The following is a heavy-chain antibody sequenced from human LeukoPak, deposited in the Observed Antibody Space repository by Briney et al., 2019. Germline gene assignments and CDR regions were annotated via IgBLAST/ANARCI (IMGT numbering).Heavy chain of an antibody. CDR1: Y. CDR2: IYYSGST. Sequence: YWIGWVRPMPGKGLEWIGYIYYSGSTYCNPSLKSRVTISVDTSKNQFSLKLSSVTAADTAVYYCASAGLTYYFDYWGQGTLVTVSS. V-gene: IGHV4-31*02. CDR3: ASAGLTYYFDY. D-gene: IGHD3-16*01. J-gene: IGHJ4*02.